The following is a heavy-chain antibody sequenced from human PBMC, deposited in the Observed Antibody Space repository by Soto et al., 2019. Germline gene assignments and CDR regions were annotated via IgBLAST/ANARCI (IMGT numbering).Heavy chain of an antibody. CDR1: SGSISSSNW. CDR2: IYHSGST. CDR3: ARDPGYRFDP. V-gene: IGHV4-4*02. Sequence: QVQLQESGPGLVKPSGTLSLTCAVSSGSISSSNWWSWVRQPPGKGLEWIGEIYHSGSTNYNPSLTSGVTISLDKSRNQFSLKLSSVTAADTAVYYCARDPGYRFDPWGQGTLVTVSS. D-gene: IGHD6-13*01. J-gene: IGHJ5*02.